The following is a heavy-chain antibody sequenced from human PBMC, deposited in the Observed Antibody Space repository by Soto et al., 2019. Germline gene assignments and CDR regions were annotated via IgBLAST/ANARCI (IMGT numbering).Heavy chain of an antibody. CDR2: INPNSGGT. J-gene: IGHJ4*02. V-gene: IGHV1-2*04. CDR1: GYTFTANY. CDR3: ARDLGGYSSGWFGRTNEFYY. Sequence: ASVKVSCKASGYTFTANYLHWVRQAPGQGLEWMGWINPNSGGTNYAQKFQGWVTMTRDTSISTAYMELSRLRSDDTAVYYCARDLGGYSSGWFGRTNEFYYWGQGTLVTVSS. D-gene: IGHD6-19*01.